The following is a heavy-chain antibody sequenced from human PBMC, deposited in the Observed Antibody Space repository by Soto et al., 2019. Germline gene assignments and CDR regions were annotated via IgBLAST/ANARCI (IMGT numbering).Heavy chain of an antibody. Sequence: ETLSLTCTVSGDSIGSGTYYWGWVRQPPEKGLEWVGSIYYSGTTYYKPALKSRVTISADTPKNQFSLKLTSVTAADTAIYYCARLHSSVPRGYFDHWGKGILVTVSS. CDR2: IYYSGTT. CDR1: GDSIGSGTYY. D-gene: IGHD4-4*01. CDR3: ARLHSSVPRGYFDH. J-gene: IGHJ4*02. V-gene: IGHV4-39*01.